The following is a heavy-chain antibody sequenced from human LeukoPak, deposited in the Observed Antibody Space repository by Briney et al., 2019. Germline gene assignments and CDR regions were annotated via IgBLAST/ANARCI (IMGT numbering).Heavy chain of an antibody. V-gene: IGHV3-23*01. J-gene: IGHJ3*02. D-gene: IGHD2-15*01. Sequence: GGSLRLSCAASGFTFSSYAMSWVRQAPGKGLEWVSTFSGSGGNTYYADSVKGRFTISRQNAKNSLFLQMNSLRAEDTAVYYCARHRSGGSQDDAFDIWGQGTMVTVSS. CDR2: FSGSGGNT. CDR1: GFTFSSYA. CDR3: ARHRSGGSQDDAFDI.